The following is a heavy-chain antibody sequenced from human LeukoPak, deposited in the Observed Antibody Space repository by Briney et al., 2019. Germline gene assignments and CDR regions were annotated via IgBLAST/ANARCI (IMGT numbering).Heavy chain of an antibody. Sequence: GASVKVSCKASGYTFTSYDINWVRQATGQGLEWMGWINPNSGNRGYAQKFQGRVTITRDTSINTAYMELSSLRSDDTAVYYCARANGDLDYWGQGTLVTVSS. V-gene: IGHV1-8*01. CDR2: INPNSGNR. CDR1: GYTFTSYD. D-gene: IGHD4-17*01. J-gene: IGHJ4*02. CDR3: ARANGDLDY.